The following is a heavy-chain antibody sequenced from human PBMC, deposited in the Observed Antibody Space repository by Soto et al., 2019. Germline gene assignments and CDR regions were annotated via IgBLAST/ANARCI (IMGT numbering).Heavy chain of an antibody. CDR3: AEAESGSLGPFGH. CDR1: GFTISNNY. V-gene: IGHV3-66*01. D-gene: IGHD5-12*01. Sequence: PGGSLRLSCAVSGFTISNNYMSWVRQAPGKGMEWVSVLYSGGATHYGDSVKGRFTISRDNSRNTLYLQMNNLRAQDTSVYYCAEAESGSLGPFGHWGQGTLVTFSS. CDR2: LYSGGAT. J-gene: IGHJ5*02.